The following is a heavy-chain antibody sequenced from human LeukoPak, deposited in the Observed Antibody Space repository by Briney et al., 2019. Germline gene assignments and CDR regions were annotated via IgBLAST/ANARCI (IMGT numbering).Heavy chain of an antibody. CDR2: IYYSGST. CDR1: GGSISSYY. V-gene: IGHV4-59*01. J-gene: IGHJ6*03. CDR3: ARVVPAALYYYYYYMDV. Sequence: PSETLSLTCTVSGGSISSYYWSWIRQPPGKGLEWIGYIYYSGSTNYNPTLKSRVTISVDTSKNQFSLKLSSVTAADTAVYYCARVVPAALYYYYYYMDVWGKGTTVTISS. D-gene: IGHD2-2*01.